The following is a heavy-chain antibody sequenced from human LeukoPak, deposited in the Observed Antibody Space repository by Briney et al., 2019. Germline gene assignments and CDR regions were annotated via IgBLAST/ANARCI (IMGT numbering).Heavy chain of an antibody. CDR1: GFSLTTSGVG. D-gene: IGHD4-17*01. J-gene: IGHJ4*02. CDR2: IFWDGDK. Sequence: SGPTLVKPTQTLTLTCTFSGFSLTTSGVGVGWIRQPPGKALEWLALIFWDGDKRHSPSLKSRLTITKDTSKNQVVLTMTNMDPVDTATYYCAHRITVTAFDYWGQGTLVTVSS. CDR3: AHRITVTAFDY. V-gene: IGHV2-5*02.